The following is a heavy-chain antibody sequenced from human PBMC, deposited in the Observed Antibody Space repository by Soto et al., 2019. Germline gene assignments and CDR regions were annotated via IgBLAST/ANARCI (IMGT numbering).Heavy chain of an antibody. Sequence: GGSLRLSCAASGSTFSGYPMSWVPQAPGKGLEWVSAISGSGGSTYYADSVKGRFTISRDNSKNTLYLQMNSLRAEDTAVYYCAKGPLMRYYDSSGYQDGYGMDVWGQGTTVTVSS. V-gene: IGHV3-23*01. CDR3: AKGPLMRYYDSSGYQDGYGMDV. CDR1: GSTFSGYP. J-gene: IGHJ6*02. D-gene: IGHD3-22*01. CDR2: ISGSGGST.